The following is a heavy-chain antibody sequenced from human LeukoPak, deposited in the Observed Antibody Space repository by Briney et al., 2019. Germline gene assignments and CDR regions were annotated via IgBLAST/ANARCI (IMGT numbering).Heavy chain of an antibody. CDR3: AQDWGLGADTAMVFDY. Sequence: GGSLRLSCAASGFTFSSYAMSWVRQAPGKGQEWVSAISGSGGSTYYADSVKGRFTISRDNSKNTLYLQMNSLRAEDTAVYYCAQDWGLGADTAMVFDYWGQGTLVTVSS. CDR2: ISGSGGST. CDR1: GFTFSSYA. V-gene: IGHV3-23*01. D-gene: IGHD5-18*01. J-gene: IGHJ4*02.